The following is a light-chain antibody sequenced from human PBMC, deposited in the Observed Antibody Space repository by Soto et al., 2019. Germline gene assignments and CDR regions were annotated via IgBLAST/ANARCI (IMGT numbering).Light chain of an antibody. CDR3: QQTYSMSHT. Sequence: DIQMTQSPSSLSASVGDRVTITCRASQSLRSYLNWYQQNPRKAPNPLIYAASSLQSGGPSRFSGSGSGTDFALTISLLQPGDFAADACQQTYSMSHTFGRGAKLEIK. V-gene: IGKV1-39*01. J-gene: IGKJ2*01. CDR1: QSLRSY. CDR2: AAS.